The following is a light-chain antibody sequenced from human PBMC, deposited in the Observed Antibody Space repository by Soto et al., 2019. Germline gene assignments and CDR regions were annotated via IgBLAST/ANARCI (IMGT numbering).Light chain of an antibody. J-gene: IGKJ1*01. V-gene: IGKV1-5*01. CDR1: QSISSW. CDR3: QQYNSYSTWT. CDR2: DAS. Sequence: DVQMTQSPSTLSASVGDRVTITCRASQSISSWLAWYQQKPGKAPKLLIYDASSLESGVPSRFSGSGSGTEFTLTISSLQPDDFATYYCQQYNSYSTWTFGQVTKVDNK.